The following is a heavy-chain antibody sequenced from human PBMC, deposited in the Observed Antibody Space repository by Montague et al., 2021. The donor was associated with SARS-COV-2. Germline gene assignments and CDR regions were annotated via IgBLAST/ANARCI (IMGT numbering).Heavy chain of an antibody. CDR1: GFTVSSNY. CDR3: AGSNWSSGSYYQLDY. Sequence: SLRLSCAASGFTVSSNYMSWVRQAPGKGLEWVSVIYSGGSTYYADSVTGRFTISRHNSKNTLYLQMNSLRAKDTAVYYCAGSNWSSGSYYQLDYWGQGTLVTVSS. V-gene: IGHV3-53*04. CDR2: IYSGGST. D-gene: IGHD3-10*01. J-gene: IGHJ4*02.